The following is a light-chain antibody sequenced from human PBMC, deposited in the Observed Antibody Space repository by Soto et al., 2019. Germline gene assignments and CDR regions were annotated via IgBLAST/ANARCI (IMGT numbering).Light chain of an antibody. CDR1: QSVSSRY. Sequence: EFVLTQSPGTLSLSPGERATLSCRASQSVSSRYLAWYQQKPGQAPRLLIHGASNRATGIPDRFSASGPGTDFTLTISRLEPEDFAVYYCQQYDSSRTFGQGTKVDIK. CDR2: GAS. V-gene: IGKV3-20*01. CDR3: QQYDSSRT. J-gene: IGKJ1*01.